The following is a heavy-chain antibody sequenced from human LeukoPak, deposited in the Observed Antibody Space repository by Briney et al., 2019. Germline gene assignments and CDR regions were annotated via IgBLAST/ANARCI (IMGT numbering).Heavy chain of an antibody. J-gene: IGHJ5*02. CDR2: ISGSGGST. CDR3: AKVRGDIVVVVAATGWFDP. CDR1: GFTFSSYA. Sequence: GGSLRLSCAASGFTFSSYAMSWVRQAPGKGLEWVSAISGSGGSTYYADSVKGRFTISRDNSENTLYLQMNSLRAEDTAVYYCAKVRGDIVVVVAATGWFDPWGQGALVTVSS. V-gene: IGHV3-23*01. D-gene: IGHD2-15*01.